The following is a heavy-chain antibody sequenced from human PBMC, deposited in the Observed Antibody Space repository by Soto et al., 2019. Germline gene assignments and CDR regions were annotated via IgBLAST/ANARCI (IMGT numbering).Heavy chain of an antibody. D-gene: IGHD3-9*01. CDR2: MNPNSGNT. V-gene: IGHV1-8*01. J-gene: IGHJ3*02. Sequence: QVQLVQSGAEVKKPGASVKVSCKASGYTFTSYDINWVRQATGQGLEWMGWMNPNSGNTGYAQKFQGRVTMTRNTSIRTAYMELSSLRSEDTAVYYCARGLVVLRYFDWSVDAFDIWGQGTMVTVSS. CDR3: ARGLVVLRYFDWSVDAFDI. CDR1: GYTFTSYD.